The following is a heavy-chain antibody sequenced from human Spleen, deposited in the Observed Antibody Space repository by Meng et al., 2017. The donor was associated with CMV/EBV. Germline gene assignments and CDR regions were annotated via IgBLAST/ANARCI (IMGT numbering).Heavy chain of an antibody. CDR2: ITSSSSYI. Sequence: GESLKISCAAFGFTFSAYYMNWVRQAPGKGLEWVSSITSSSSYIDYADSVRGRFTISRDNAKKSLYLQMNSLRTEDTAVYYCAGSESPWYQVYWGRGILVTVSS. CDR3: AGSESPWYQVY. V-gene: IGHV3-21*01. J-gene: IGHJ4*02. CDR1: GFTFSAYY. D-gene: IGHD2-2*01.